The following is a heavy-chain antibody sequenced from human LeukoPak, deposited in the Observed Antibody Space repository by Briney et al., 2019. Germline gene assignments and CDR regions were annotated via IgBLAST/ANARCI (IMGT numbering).Heavy chain of an antibody. CDR2: TYSRSKWYN. CDR1: GDSVSSNSAA. D-gene: IGHD3-22*01. CDR3: ARDPNAVGYYYDNSGYYANYFDY. J-gene: IGHJ4*02. V-gene: IGHV6-1*01. Sequence: SQTLSLTCAISGDSVSSNSAAWNWIRQSPSRGLERLGRTYSRSKWYNDYALSVKSRITINPDTSKNQFSLQLNSVTPEDTAVYYCARDPNAVGYYYDNSGYYANYFDYWGQGTLVTVSS.